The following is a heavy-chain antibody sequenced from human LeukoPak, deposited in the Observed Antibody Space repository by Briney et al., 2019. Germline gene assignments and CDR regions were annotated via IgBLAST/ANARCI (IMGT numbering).Heavy chain of an antibody. Sequence: GASVKVSCKASGYTFTSYGISWVRQAPGQGLEWMGWISACNGNTDYAQKFQGRVTITADESTSTAYMELSSLRSEDTAVYYCARGPPYSSGWYPWWGQGTLVTVSS. D-gene: IGHD6-19*01. J-gene: IGHJ4*02. CDR2: ISACNGNT. V-gene: IGHV1-18*01. CDR1: GYTFTSYG. CDR3: ARGPPYSSGWYPW.